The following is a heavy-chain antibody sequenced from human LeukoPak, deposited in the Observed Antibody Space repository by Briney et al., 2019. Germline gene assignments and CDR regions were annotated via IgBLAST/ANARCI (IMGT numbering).Heavy chain of an antibody. D-gene: IGHD3-10*01. CDR1: GFTFSSYS. CDR2: ISSSSSYI. J-gene: IGHJ3*02. CDR3: ARDPMETGAFDI. Sequence: GGSLRLSCAASGFTFSSYSMNWVRQAPGKGLEWVSSISSSSSYIYYADSVKGRFTISRDNAKNSLYLQMNSLRAEDTAVYYCARDPMETGAFDIWGQGTMVTVSS. V-gene: IGHV3-21*01.